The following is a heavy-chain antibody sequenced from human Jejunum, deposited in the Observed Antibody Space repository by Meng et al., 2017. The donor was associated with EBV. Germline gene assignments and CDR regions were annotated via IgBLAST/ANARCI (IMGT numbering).Heavy chain of an antibody. CDR1: GCVFSNHY. CDR3: SRVALVSEATIRARYFDY. CDR2: IRNKANGYFT. D-gene: IGHD1-26*01. Sequence: DVQLVESXGGLVQPGXSLRLSXAASGCVFSNHYMDWVRQAPGKGLEWVGRIRNKANGYFTEYAASMKGRITISRDDSKSSLYLQMDSLRGDDTAVYYCSRVALVSEATIRARYFDYWGRGTLVTVSS. V-gene: IGHV3-72*01. J-gene: IGHJ4*02.